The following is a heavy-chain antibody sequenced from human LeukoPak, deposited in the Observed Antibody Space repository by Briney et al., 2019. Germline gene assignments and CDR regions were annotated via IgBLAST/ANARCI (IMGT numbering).Heavy chain of an antibody. Sequence: GGSLRLSCAATGFTFSSNGIHWVRQAPGKGLEWVAVVSYDGNTKYYADSVKGRFTISRDNSKNIGYLQMNSLRAEDTAVYHCAKEKYNWNDYFDHWGQGTLVTVSS. CDR1: GFTFSSNG. CDR3: AKEKYNWNDYFDH. J-gene: IGHJ4*02. V-gene: IGHV3-30*18. D-gene: IGHD1-1*01. CDR2: VSYDGNTK.